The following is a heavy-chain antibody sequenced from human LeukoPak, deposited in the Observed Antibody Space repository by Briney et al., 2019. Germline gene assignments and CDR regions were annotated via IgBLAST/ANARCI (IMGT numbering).Heavy chain of an antibody. D-gene: IGHD2-2*01. CDR3: ARGVVVPAASRSAGVHVAFDY. V-gene: IGHV4-39*07. CDR1: GGSIGGTSDY. Sequence: SETLSLTCTVSGGSIGGTSDYWGWLRQPPGKGLGWIGYIYHRGSTYYNPSLKSRVTISVDRSKNQFSLKLSSVTAADTAVYYCARGVVVPAASRSAGVHVAFDYWGQGTLVTVSS. J-gene: IGHJ4*02. CDR2: IYHRGST.